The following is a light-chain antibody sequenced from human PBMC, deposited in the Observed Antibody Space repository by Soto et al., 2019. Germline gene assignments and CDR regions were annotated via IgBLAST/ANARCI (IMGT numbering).Light chain of an antibody. CDR3: SSYSSTTTLV. V-gene: IGLV2-14*01. J-gene: IGLJ3*02. Sequence: QSVLPQPASVSGSPGQSITISCTGTSSDVGGYNYVSWYQQRPGKAPKLMIYDVNNRPSGVSNRFSASKSGNTASLTISGLQAEDEADYYCSSYSSTTTLVFGGGTKLTVL. CDR2: DVN. CDR1: SSDVGGYNY.